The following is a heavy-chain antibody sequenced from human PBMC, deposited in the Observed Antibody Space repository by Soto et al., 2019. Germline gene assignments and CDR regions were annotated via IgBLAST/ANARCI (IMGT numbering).Heavy chain of an antibody. J-gene: IGHJ6*02. D-gene: IGHD3-10*02. CDR1: GFTFRNYD. CDR2: ISAAGDP. CDR3: ATVVRGVSPGSIV. Sequence: GGSLRLSCEASGFTFRNYDMHWVPQGTGKGLEWVSGISAAGDPDYADSVEGRFTISRENAQNSFFLQMNSLRVGDTAVYYCATVVRGVSPGSIVWGQGTTVTVSS. V-gene: IGHV3-13*05.